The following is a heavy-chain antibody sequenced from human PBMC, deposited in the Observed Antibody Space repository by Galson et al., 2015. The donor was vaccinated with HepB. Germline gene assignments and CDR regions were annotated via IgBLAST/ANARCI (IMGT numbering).Heavy chain of an antibody. CDR1: GYTFTSYA. J-gene: IGHJ6*03. V-gene: IGHV7-4-1*02. CDR3: ARAGYEYGRYYYYYMDV. D-gene: IGHD3-16*01. Sequence: SVKVSCKASGYTFTSYAMNWVRQAPGQGLEWMGWINTNTGNPTYAQGFTGRFVFSLDTSVSTAYLQISSLKAEDTAVYYCARAGYEYGRYYYYYMDVWGKGTTVTVSS. CDR2: INTNTGNP.